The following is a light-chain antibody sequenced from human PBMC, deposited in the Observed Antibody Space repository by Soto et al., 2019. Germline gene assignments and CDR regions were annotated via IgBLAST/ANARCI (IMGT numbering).Light chain of an antibody. Sequence: DIVMTQSPDSLAVSLGERATINCKSSQSVLYSSNNKNYLAWFQQKPGQPPKLLIYWASTRGSGVPDRFSGSGSGTDFTPTINSLQAEDVAVYYCQQHFNVPFNFGPGTNVAIK. CDR2: WAS. CDR3: QQHFNVPFN. CDR1: QSVLYSSNNKNY. V-gene: IGKV4-1*01. J-gene: IGKJ3*01.